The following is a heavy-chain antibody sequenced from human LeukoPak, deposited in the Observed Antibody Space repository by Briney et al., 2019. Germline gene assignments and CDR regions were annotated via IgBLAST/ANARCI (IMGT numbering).Heavy chain of an antibody. D-gene: IGHD2-15*01. CDR2: IYYSGST. J-gene: IGHJ4*02. CDR3: ARGGRRGSLGDYFDY. Sequence: PETLSLTCTVSGGSISSYYWSWIRQPPGKGLEWIGYIYYSGSTNYNPSPKSRVTISVDTSKNQFSLKLSSVTAADTAVYYCARGGRRGSLGDYFDYWGQGTLVAVSS. V-gene: IGHV4-59*01. CDR1: GGSISSYY.